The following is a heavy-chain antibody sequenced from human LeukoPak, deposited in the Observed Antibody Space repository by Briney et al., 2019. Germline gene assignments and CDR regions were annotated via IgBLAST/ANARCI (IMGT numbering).Heavy chain of an antibody. J-gene: IGHJ3*02. D-gene: IGHD3-22*01. CDR3: ARVRSSDYYESSGYYYSAFDI. CDR2: ISSSSSYI. CDR1: GFTFSSYS. Sequence: PGGSLRLSCAASGFTFSSYSMNWVRQAPGKGLEWVSSISSSSSYIYYADSVKGRFTISRDNAKNSLYLQMNSLRAEDTAVYYCARVRSSDYYESSGYYYSAFDIWGQGTMVTVSS. V-gene: IGHV3-21*01.